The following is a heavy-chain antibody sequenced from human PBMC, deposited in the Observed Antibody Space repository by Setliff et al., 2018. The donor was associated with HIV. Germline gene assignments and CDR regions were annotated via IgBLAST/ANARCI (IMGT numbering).Heavy chain of an antibody. CDR3: ARHLEAVSTIFYYYYMDV. J-gene: IGHJ6*03. CDR1: GGPVSSSSSY. V-gene: IGHV4-39*01. Sequence: NPSETLSLTCTVSGGPVSSSSSYWGWIRQPPGKGLEWIGSIYYSGTTYYNPSLKSRLTISVDTSKNQFSLKLNSMTAADTALYYCARHLEAVSTIFYYYYMDVWGKGTTVTVSS. CDR2: IYYSGTT. D-gene: IGHD3-3*01.